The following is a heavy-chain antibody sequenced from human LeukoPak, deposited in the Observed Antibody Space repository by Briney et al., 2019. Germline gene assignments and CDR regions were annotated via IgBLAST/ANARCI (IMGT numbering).Heavy chain of an antibody. CDR2: INAGNGNT. D-gene: IGHD3-22*01. CDR3: ARDIHTYYYDNNGYYGVDY. Sequence: ASVKVSCKASGYTFTSYAMHWVRQAPGQRLEWMGWINAGNGNTKYSQKFQGRVTITRDTSASTAYMELSSLRSEDTAVYYCARDIHTYYYDNNGYYGVDYWGQGTLVTVSS. CDR1: GYTFTSYA. J-gene: IGHJ4*02. V-gene: IGHV1-3*01.